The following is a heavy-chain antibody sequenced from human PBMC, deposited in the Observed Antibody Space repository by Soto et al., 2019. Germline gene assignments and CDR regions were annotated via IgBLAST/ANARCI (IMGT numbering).Heavy chain of an antibody. CDR3: GNVSTYYYDSTFDY. D-gene: IGHD3-22*01. V-gene: IGHV3-30*18. CDR1: GFTFSSYG. Sequence: QVQLVESGGGVVQPGRSLRLSCAASGFTFSSYGMHWVRQAPGKGLEWVAIISYDGNYKYYADSVKGRFTISRDNSKNTLYLQMNSLRAEDTAVYYCGNVSTYYYDSTFDYWGQGTLVTVSS. CDR2: ISYDGNYK. J-gene: IGHJ4*02.